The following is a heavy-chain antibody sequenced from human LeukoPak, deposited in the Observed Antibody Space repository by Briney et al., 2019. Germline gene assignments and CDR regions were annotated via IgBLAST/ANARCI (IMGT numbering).Heavy chain of an antibody. Sequence: ASVKVSCKGSGYSLIVYYIHWVRQAPGQGLEWMGWINPNSGGTNYAQKLQGRVTMTTDTSTSTAYMELRSLRPDDTAVYYCARTGYCTNGVCYIVPFDPWGQGTLVTVSS. CDR3: ARTGYCTNGVCYIVPFDP. CDR2: INPNSGGT. J-gene: IGHJ5*02. V-gene: IGHV1-2*02. D-gene: IGHD2-8*01. CDR1: GYSLIVYY.